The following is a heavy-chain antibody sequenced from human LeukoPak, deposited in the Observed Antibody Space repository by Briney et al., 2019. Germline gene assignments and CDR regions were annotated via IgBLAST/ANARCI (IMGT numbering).Heavy chain of an antibody. J-gene: IGHJ4*02. CDR2: INPNSGGT. Sequence: ASVKVSCKASGYTFTGYYMHWVRQAPGQGLEWMGWINPNSGGTNYAQKFQGRVTMTRNTSISTAYMELSSLRSEDTAVYYCARGSYCSSTSCAWDFDYWGQGTLVTVSS. D-gene: IGHD2-2*01. V-gene: IGHV1-2*02. CDR3: ARGSYCSSTSCAWDFDY. CDR1: GYTFTGYY.